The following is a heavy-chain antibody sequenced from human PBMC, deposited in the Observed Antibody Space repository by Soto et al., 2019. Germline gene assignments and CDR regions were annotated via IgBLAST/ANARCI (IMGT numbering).Heavy chain of an antibody. CDR1: GGTFSSYT. CDR3: ARSHMITFGGVIGPFDY. V-gene: IGHV1-69*02. J-gene: IGHJ4*02. Sequence: ASVKVSCKASGGTFSSYTISWVRQAPGQGLEWMGRIIPILGIANYAQKFQGRVTITADKSTSTAYMELSSLRSEDTAVYYCARSHMITFGGVIGPFDYWGQGTLVTVSS. CDR2: IIPILGIA. D-gene: IGHD3-16*02.